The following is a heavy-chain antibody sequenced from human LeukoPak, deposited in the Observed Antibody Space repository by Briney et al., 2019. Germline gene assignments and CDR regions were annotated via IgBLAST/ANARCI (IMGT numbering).Heavy chain of an antibody. CDR3: ARVDCSGGSCYSRGSGWFDP. CDR1: GGSFSGYY. J-gene: IGHJ5*02. CDR2: INHSGST. D-gene: IGHD2-15*01. Sequence: SETLSLTCAVYGGSFSGYYWSWIRQPPGKGLEWIGEINHSGSTNYNPSLKSRVAISVDTSKNQFSLKLSSVTAADTAVYYCARVDCSGGSCYSRGSGWFDPWGQGILVTVSS. V-gene: IGHV4-34*01.